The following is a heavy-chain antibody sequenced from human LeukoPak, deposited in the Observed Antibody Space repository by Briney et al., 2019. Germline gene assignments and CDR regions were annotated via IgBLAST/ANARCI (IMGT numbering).Heavy chain of an antibody. CDR3: ARLGYYYDSSGYCYGAFDI. Sequence: PSETLSLTCAVSGYSISSGYYWGWIRQPPGKGLEWIGSIYHSGSTYYNPSLKSRVTISVDTSKNQFSLKLSSVTAADTAVYYCARLGYYYDSSGYCYGAFDIWGQGTMVTVSS. J-gene: IGHJ3*02. CDR2: IYHSGST. D-gene: IGHD3-22*01. CDR1: GYSISSGYY. V-gene: IGHV4-38-2*01.